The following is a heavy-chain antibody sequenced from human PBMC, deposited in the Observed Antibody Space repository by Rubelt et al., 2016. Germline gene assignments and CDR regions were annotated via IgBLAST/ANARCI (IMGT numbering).Heavy chain of an antibody. CDR3: ARRRRYSGSSYWYFDL. V-gene: IGHV4-34*01. CDR2: INHSGST. Sequence: QVQLQQWGAGLLKPSETLSLTCAVYGGSFSGYYWSWIRQPPGKGLEWIGEINHSGSTNYNPSLKSRVTISVDTSKNQLSLKLGSGTAADTAVYYCARRRRYSGSSYWYFDLWGRGTLVTVSS. D-gene: IGHD1-26*01. J-gene: IGHJ2*01. CDR1: GGSFSGYY.